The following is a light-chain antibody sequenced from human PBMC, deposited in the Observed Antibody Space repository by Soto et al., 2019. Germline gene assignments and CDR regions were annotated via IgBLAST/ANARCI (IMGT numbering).Light chain of an antibody. CDR2: GAS. J-gene: IGKJ5*01. CDR1: QSVSIH. Sequence: ETVMTQSPGTLSLSLGERATLSFMASQSVSIHLAWYQQKPGQAPRLLIYGASTRAAGIPDRFSGSGSGTDFTLTISSLEPEDFAVYYCQQYGKLPITFGQGTRLEIK. CDR3: QQYGKLPIT. V-gene: IGKV3-20*01.